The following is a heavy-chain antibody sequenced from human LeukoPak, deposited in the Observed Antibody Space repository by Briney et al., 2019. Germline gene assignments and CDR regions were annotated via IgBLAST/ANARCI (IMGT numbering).Heavy chain of an antibody. Sequence: ASVTVSCTASVYTFTAYYIYWVRQGPRQGLEWMGWLNPKSGVTRYAQKFQGRVTVTRDSSISTAYMELSSLTSDDTAVYYCARDRGAPDAFDIWGQGTLDTVSS. D-gene: IGHD4-17*01. CDR2: LNPKSGVT. V-gene: IGHV1-2*02. CDR1: VYTFTAYY. J-gene: IGHJ3*02. CDR3: ARDRGAPDAFDI.